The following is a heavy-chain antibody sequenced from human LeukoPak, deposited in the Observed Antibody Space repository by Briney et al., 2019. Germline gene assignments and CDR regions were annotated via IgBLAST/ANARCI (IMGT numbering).Heavy chain of an antibody. V-gene: IGHV3-23*01. J-gene: IGHJ4*02. Sequence: GGSLRLSCAASGFTYSSYAMSWVRQAPGKGLEWVSAISGSGGSTYYADSVNGRFTISRDNSKNTLYLQMNSLRAEDTAVYYCATYDYAWGSYRYTPIFDYWGQGTLVTVSS. D-gene: IGHD3-16*02. CDR1: GFTYSSYA. CDR2: ISGSGGST. CDR3: ATYDYAWGSYRYTPIFDY.